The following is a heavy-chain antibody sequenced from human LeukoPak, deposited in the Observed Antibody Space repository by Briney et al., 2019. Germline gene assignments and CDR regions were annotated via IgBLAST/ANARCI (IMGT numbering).Heavy chain of an antibody. Sequence: ASVKVSCKASGYTFTNYYMYWVRQAPGQGLEWMAIINPSSGSTTYAQKFQGRVTMTSDTSTSTVYMELSSLRSEATAVYYCARGYDDTSGYSLDFWGQGTHVTVSS. V-gene: IGHV1-46*01. CDR2: INPSSGST. CDR3: ARGYDDTSGYSLDF. D-gene: IGHD3-22*01. CDR1: GYTFTNYY. J-gene: IGHJ4*02.